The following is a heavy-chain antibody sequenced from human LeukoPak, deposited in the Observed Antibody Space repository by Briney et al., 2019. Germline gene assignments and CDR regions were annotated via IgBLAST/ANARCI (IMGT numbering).Heavy chain of an antibody. J-gene: IGHJ6*02. CDR1: SGSISTSSYY. V-gene: IGHV4-39*01. Sequence: PSETLSLTCTVSSGSISTSSYYWGWIRQPPGKGLEWIGSIYFGGSTYYNPSLKSRVTTSVDTSKNQFSLKLISVTAADTAMYYCARLAATLIRGVPKMDVWGQGTTVTVSS. CDR2: IYFGGST. CDR3: ARLAATLIRGVPKMDV. D-gene: IGHD3-10*01.